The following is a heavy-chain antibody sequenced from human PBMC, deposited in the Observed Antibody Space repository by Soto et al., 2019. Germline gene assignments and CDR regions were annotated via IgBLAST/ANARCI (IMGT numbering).Heavy chain of an antibody. V-gene: IGHV1-24*01. CDR1: VYTITEFS. CDR2: FDPEGGEA. CDR3: ATPTKLRGDMITNINFDF. D-gene: IGHD3-10*01. Sequence: ASVKFSFKASVYTITEFSIHWVRQAPRKGLEWMGGFDPEGGEAIYAQKWHGRVTVTEDTVTDTAYIELRGLKYDDTAVYYCATPTKLRGDMITNINFDFWGQGTPVTVSS. J-gene: IGHJ4*02.